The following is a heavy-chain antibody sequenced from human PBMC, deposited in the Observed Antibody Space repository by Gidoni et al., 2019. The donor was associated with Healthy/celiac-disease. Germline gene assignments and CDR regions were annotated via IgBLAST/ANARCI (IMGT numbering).Heavy chain of an antibody. CDR3: ARGGKTVRLLGICCRGLDY. V-gene: IGHV4-34*01. D-gene: IGHD2-8*01. J-gene: IGHJ4*02. Sequence: VPLQQRGAGLLKPSATLSLTSAFYGGSFRASSWSWTRQPPGKGLEWIGDNNHSGSTNYNPTLKSRVTISVDTSKNQFSRKLSSVTAADTAVYYCARGGKTVRLLGICCRGLDYWGQGTLVTVSS. CDR2: NNHSGST. CDR1: GGSFRASS.